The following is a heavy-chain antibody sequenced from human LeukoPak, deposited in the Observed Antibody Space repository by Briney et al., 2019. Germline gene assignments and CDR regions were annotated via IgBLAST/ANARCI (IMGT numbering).Heavy chain of an antibody. V-gene: IGHV3-23*01. Sequence: GGSLRLSCAASGFTFSSYAMSWVRQAPGKGLEWVSAISGSGGSTYYADSVKGRSTISRDNSKNPLYLQMHSLRAEDTAVYYCAKPPPSGSYYETLWGAFDIWGQGTMVTVSS. D-gene: IGHD1-26*01. CDR1: GFTFSSYA. CDR3: AKPPPSGSYYETLWGAFDI. CDR2: ISGSGGST. J-gene: IGHJ3*02.